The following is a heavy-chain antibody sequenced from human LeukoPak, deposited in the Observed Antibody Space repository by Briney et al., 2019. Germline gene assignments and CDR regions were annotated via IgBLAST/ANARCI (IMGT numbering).Heavy chain of an antibody. J-gene: IGHJ4*02. V-gene: IGHV1-69*13. CDR3: ASDPAGIPENFDY. CDR2: IIPIFGTA. CDR1: GGTFSSYA. Sequence: SVKVSCTASGGTFSSYAISCVRQAPGQGLEWMGGIIPIFGTANYAQEFQGRVTITADESTSTAYMELSSLRSEDTAVYYCASDPAGIPENFDYWGQGTLVTVSS. D-gene: IGHD1-26*01.